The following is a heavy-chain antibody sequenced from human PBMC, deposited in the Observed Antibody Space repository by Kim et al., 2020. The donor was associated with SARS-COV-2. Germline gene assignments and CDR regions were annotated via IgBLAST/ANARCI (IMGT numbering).Heavy chain of an antibody. CDR3: ARIVDSSSPGGYYYYYMDV. CDR2: INHSGST. J-gene: IGHJ6*03. CDR1: GGSFSGYY. D-gene: IGHD6-6*01. Sequence: SETLSLTCAVYGGSFSGYYWSWIRQPPGKGLEWIGEINHSGSTNYNPSLKSRVTISVDTSKNQFSLKLSSVTAADTAVYYCARIVDSSSPGGYYYYYMDV. V-gene: IGHV4-34*01.